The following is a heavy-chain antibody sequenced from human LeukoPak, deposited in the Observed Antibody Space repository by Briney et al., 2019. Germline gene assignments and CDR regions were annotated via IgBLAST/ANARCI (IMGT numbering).Heavy chain of an antibody. Sequence: PGGSLRLSCAASGITVSNDYMSWVRQAPGKGLEWVSVIYSSGSTYYTDSVKGRFTISRDNSKNTLYLQMNSLRAEDTAVYYCAKGDKPGYWGQGTLITVSS. CDR2: IYSSGST. CDR1: GITVSNDY. CDR3: AKGDKPGY. D-gene: IGHD1-14*01. V-gene: IGHV3-66*01. J-gene: IGHJ4*02.